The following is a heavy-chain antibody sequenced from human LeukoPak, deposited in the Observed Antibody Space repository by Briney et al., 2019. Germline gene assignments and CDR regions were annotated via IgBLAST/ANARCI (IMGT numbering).Heavy chain of an antibody. CDR3: TPLLQVDY. J-gene: IGHJ4*02. D-gene: IGHD3-10*01. CDR2: ISSSGYL. CDR1: GLTFSSYS. V-gene: IGHV3-21*01. Sequence: GGSLRLSCAASGLTFSSYSMNWVRRAPEKGLEWVSSISSSGYLSYADSMKGRFTISRDNAKNSLYRQMNSLRDEDTAVYYCTPLLQVDYWGQGTLVTVS.